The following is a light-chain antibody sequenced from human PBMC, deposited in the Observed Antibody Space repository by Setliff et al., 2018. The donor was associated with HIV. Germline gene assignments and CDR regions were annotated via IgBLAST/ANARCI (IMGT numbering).Light chain of an antibody. J-gene: IGLJ1*01. CDR1: ISDVGGYNY. V-gene: IGLV2-14*01. CDR2: EVS. Sequence: QSALTQPASVSGSPGQSITIFCIGTISDVGGYNYVSWYQQYPGKAPKLMIYEVSNRPSGVSNRFSGSKSGNTASLAISGLQGEDEADYYCSSYTSSSTYVFGTGTKVTVL. CDR3: SSYTSSSTYV.